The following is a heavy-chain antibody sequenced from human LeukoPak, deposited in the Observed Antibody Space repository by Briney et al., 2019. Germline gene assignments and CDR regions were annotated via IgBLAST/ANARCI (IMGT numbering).Heavy chain of an antibody. V-gene: IGHV4-39*01. CDR3: ARHYGP. CDR2: IYDSGST. CDR1: GFTVSNYH. D-gene: IGHD3-10*01. Sequence: GSLRLSCAASGFTVSNYHMSWVRQAPGKGLEWIGSIYDSGSTYYNPSLKSRVTISVDTSKNQFSLKLNSVTAADTAVYYCARHYGPWGQGTLVTVSS. J-gene: IGHJ5*02.